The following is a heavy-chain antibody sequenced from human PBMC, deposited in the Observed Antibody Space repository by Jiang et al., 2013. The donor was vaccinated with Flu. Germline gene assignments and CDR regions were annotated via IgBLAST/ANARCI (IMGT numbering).Heavy chain of an antibody. V-gene: IGHV4-61*02. CDR2: IHTSGST. D-gene: IGHD2-15*01. CDR1: GGSISSGNDF. J-gene: IGHJ4*01. CDR3: ARASLVEGTYTHNFDY. Sequence: GPGLVKPSQTLSLTCAVSGGSISSGNDFWSWFRQSAGKELEWIGRIHTSGSTDYSPSLKSRVTISVDTSKNQISVRLNSVTAADTAVYYCARASLVEGTYTHNFDY.